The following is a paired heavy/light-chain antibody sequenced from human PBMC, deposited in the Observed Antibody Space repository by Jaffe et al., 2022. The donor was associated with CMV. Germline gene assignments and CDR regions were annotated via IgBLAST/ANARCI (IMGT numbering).Light chain of an antibody. J-gene: IGLJ1*01. Sequence: QSALTQPRSVSGSPGQSVTISCTGTSSDVGGYNYVSWYQQHPGKAPKLMIYDVSKRPSGVPDRFSGSKSGNTASLTISGLQAEDEADYYCCSYAGSLYVFGTGTKVTVL. V-gene: IGLV2-11*01. CDR2: DVS. CDR3: CSYAGSLYV. CDR1: SSDVGGYNY.
Heavy chain of an antibody. CDR1: GFTLTNGW. J-gene: IGHJ4*02. Sequence: EVQLVESGGGLVKPGESLRLSCAASGFTLTNGWMSWVRQAPGKGLEWVGRIKSKTDGGTTDYAAPVKGRFTISRDDSKNTLYLQMNSLKTEDTAVYYCARVMSGRIDYWGQGTLVTVSS. V-gene: IGHV3-15*01. CDR3: ARVMSGRIDY. CDR2: IKSKTDGGTT. D-gene: IGHD3-3*01.